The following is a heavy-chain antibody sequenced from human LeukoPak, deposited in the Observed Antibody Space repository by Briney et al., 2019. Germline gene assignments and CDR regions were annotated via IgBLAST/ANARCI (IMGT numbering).Heavy chain of an antibody. CDR3: ARDSDTADGYVSGWFVP. CDR2: IYYRGIT. D-gene: IGHD5-24*01. Sequence: ASETLSLNCTVFGGSISGYYWSWIPQPPGKGLEWLMYIYYRGITNYNPSLKSRVTFSVDASKTQFSVKLSSVTAADTAVYYCARDSDTADGYVSGWFVPCGERALVTVSS. V-gene: IGHV4-59*01. J-gene: IGHJ5*02. CDR1: GGSISGYY.